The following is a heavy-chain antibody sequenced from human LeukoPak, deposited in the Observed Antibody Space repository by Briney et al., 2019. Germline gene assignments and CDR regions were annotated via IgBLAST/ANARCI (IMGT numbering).Heavy chain of an antibody. J-gene: IGHJ5*02. D-gene: IGHD6-6*01. CDR2: IYHSGST. CDR1: GYSISSGYY. V-gene: IGHV4-38-2*02. CDR3: ARGRSSIAARPKYNWFDP. Sequence: PSETLSLTCTVSGYSISSGYYWGWIRQPPGKGLEWIGSIYHSGSTYYNPSLKSRVTISVDTSKNQFSLKLSSVTAADTAVYYCARGRSSIAARPKYNWFDPWGQGTLVTVSS.